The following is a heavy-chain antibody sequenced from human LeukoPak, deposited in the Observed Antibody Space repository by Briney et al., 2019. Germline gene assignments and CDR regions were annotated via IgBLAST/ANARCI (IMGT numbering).Heavy chain of an antibody. D-gene: IGHD5-12*01. CDR2: ISSSGYTT. J-gene: IGHJ4*02. V-gene: IGHV3-11*01. CDR1: GFTFSDYY. Sequence: GGSLRLSCAASGFTFSDYYMTWIRQAPGKGLEWVSYISSSGYTTYYVDSVKGRFTISRDNADNSVYLQMNSLRAEDTAVYHCAKDIRGYSAYGLYGDFPFDYWGQGTQVTVSS. CDR3: AKDIRGYSAYGLYGDFPFDY.